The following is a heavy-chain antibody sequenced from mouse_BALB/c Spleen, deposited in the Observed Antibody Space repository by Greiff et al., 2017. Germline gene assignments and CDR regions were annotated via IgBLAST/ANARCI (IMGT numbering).Heavy chain of an antibody. D-gene: IGHD1-1*01. Sequence: QVQLQQPGADLVKPGASVKLSCKASGYTFTSYYMYWVKQRPGQGLEWIGGINPSNGGTNFNEKFKSKATLTVDKSSSTAYMQLSSLTSEDSAVYYCTRSYGSAWFAYWGQGTLVTVSA. CDR3: TRSYGSAWFAY. J-gene: IGHJ3*01. CDR1: GYTFTSYY. CDR2: INPSNGGT. V-gene: IGHV1S81*02.